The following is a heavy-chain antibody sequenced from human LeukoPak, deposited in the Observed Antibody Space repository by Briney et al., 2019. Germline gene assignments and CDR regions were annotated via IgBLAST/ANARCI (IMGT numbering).Heavy chain of an antibody. D-gene: IGHD2-21*01. CDR1: GDSIISNIYW. CDR3: ARQIAVVEPTDPNWFDS. Sequence: SETLSLTCTVSGDSIISNIYWWDWVRLPPGKGLEWIGATFYTGRTYYTPSLKSRVTMSLDTSKNQFSLRLTSVTAADTAVYYCARQIAVVEPTDPNWFDSWGQGTLVTVSS. CDR2: TFYTGRT. V-gene: IGHV4-39*07. J-gene: IGHJ5*01.